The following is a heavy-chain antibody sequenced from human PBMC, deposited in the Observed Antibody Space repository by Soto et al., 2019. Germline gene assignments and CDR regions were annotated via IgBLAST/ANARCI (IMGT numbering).Heavy chain of an antibody. Sequence: PSQTLSLTCALSGDSVASYGAAWNLIRLSPSGVLEWLGRTYYRSRFFSDYAESVKSRIIINPDTSKNQFSLQLKSVTPEDTAVYYCVRDRYSSSGWFDPWGQGTLVTVSS. CDR2: TYYRSRFFS. D-gene: IGHD3-10*01. V-gene: IGHV6-1*01. CDR1: GDSVASYGAA. J-gene: IGHJ5*02. CDR3: VRDRYSSSGWFDP.